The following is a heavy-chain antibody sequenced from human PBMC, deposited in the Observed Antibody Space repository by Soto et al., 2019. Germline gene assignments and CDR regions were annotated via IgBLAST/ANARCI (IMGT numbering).Heavy chain of an antibody. V-gene: IGHV1-2*04. J-gene: IGHJ4*02. CDR1: GYTFTGYY. D-gene: IGHD5-12*01. CDR2: INPNSGGT. Sequence: GASVKVSCKASGYTFTGYYMHWVRQAPGQGLEWMRWINPNSGGTNYAQKFQGWVTMTRDTSISTAYMELSRLRSDDTAVYYCARSHVDIVATIMWGFDYWGQGTLVTVSS. CDR3: ARSHVDIVATIMWGFDY.